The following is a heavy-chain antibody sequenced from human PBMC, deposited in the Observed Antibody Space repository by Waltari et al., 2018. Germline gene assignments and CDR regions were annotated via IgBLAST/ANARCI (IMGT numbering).Heavy chain of an antibody. J-gene: IGHJ6*02. Sequence: QVQLVQSGAEVKKPGSSVTVSCKASGGTVSSYAISWVRQSPGQGIEWMGRIIPIFGTANYAQKFQGRVTITADKSTSTAYMELSSLRSEDTAVYYCARIIAARPRYYGMDVWGQGTTVTVSS. D-gene: IGHD6-6*01. V-gene: IGHV1-69*08. CDR2: IIPIFGTA. CDR1: GGTVSSYA. CDR3: ARIIAARPRYYGMDV.